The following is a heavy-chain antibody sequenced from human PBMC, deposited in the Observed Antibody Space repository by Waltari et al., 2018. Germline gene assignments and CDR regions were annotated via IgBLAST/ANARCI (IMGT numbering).Heavy chain of an antibody. CDR1: GYTISNGYY. V-gene: IGHV4-38-2*01. CDR2: IYHSGLT. Sequence: QVQLQESGPGLVKSAETLSLNCGVSGYTISNGYYWGWIRQSPGKGLEWIANIYHSGLTYYNPSLKSRAIISVDTSKNQFSLILKSVTAADTAVYYCVRVDYSNGDFDYWGQGTLVSVSS. D-gene: IGHD4-4*01. J-gene: IGHJ4*02. CDR3: VRVDYSNGDFDY.